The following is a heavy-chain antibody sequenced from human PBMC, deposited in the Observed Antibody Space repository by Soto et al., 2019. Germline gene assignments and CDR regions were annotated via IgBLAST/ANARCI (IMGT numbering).Heavy chain of an antibody. CDR1: GGTFSSYA. CDR3: ARFLLWWSPRGVFDI. CDR2: IIPIFGTA. V-gene: IGHV1-69*06. D-gene: IGHD2-21*01. Sequence: ASVKVSCKASGGTFSSYAISWVRQAPGQGLEWMGGIIPIFGTANYAQKFQGRVTITADKSTSTAYMELSSLRSEDTAVYYCARFLLWWSPRGVFDIWGQGTMVTVSS. J-gene: IGHJ3*02.